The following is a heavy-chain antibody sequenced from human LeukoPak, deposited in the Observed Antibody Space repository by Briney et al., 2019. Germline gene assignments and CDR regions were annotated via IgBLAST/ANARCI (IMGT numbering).Heavy chain of an antibody. D-gene: IGHD4-17*01. CDR3: ARCPRDYGDYPYDY. V-gene: IGHV4-39*07. J-gene: IGHJ4*02. Sequence: SETLPLTCTVSGGSISSSSYYWGWIRQPPGKGLEWIGSIYYSGSTNYNPSLKSRVTISVDTSKNQFSLKLSSVTAADTAVYYCARCPRDYGDYPYDYWGQGTLVTVSS. CDR2: IYYSGST. CDR1: GGSISSSSYY.